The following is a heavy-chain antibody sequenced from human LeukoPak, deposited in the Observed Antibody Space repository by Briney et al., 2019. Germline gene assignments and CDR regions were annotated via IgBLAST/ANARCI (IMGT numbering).Heavy chain of an antibody. CDR1: GFTFSSYA. CDR3: AKDLYSNYGPADY. J-gene: IGHJ4*02. Sequence: GGSLRLSCAASGFTFSSYAMSWVRQAPGKGLEWVSTINGGGVNTHYADSVGGRFTISRDNSKNTLFLQMNSLRDEDTAVYYCAKDLYSNYGPADYWGQGTLVSVST. CDR2: INGGGVNT. D-gene: IGHD4-11*01. V-gene: IGHV3-23*01.